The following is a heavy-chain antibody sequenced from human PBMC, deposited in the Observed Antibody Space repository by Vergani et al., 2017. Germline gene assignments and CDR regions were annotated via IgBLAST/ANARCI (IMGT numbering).Heavy chain of an antibody. CDR2: IYYSGLN. D-gene: IGHD6-19*01. CDR3: ARQRPGSVWSPGDFDD. V-gene: IGHV4-39*01. J-gene: IGHJ4*02. Sequence: QVQLQESCPGLVKPSETLSLTCTVSGASISSGCYYLGWIRQPPGKILEWIGVIYYSGLNYYNPCLKSRVAISVDTSKYQFSLNVTSVTAADTAVSCCARQRPGSVWSPGDFDDWGQGILVTVSS. CDR1: GASISSGCYY.